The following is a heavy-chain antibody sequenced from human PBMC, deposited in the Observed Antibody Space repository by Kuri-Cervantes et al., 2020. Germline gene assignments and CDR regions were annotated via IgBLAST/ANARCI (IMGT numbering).Heavy chain of an antibody. Sequence: ASVKVSCKVSGYTLTELSMHWVRQAPGKGLEWMGGFDPEDGETIYAQKFQGRVTMTEDTSTDTAYMELSSLRSEDTAVYYCATDRHYSDYDWVQHWGQGTLVTVSS. CDR2: FDPEDGET. D-gene: IGHD4-11*01. CDR1: GYTLTELS. V-gene: IGHV1-24*01. J-gene: IGHJ1*01. CDR3: ATDRHYSDYDWVQH.